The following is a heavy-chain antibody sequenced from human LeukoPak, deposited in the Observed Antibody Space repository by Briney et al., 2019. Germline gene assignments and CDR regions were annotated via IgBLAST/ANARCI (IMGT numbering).Heavy chain of an antibody. CDR1: GIPFTNF. Sequence: PGGSLRLSCAASGIPFTNFWVRQAPGKGLEWVSYLSSSGSTNYYADSVKGRFTISRDNSKNTVYLQMNSLRAEDTAVYYCAKATTGYSSGRFPGWPVDYWGQGTLVTVSS. CDR2: LSSSGSTN. CDR3: AKATTGYSSGRFPGWPVDY. J-gene: IGHJ4*02. V-gene: IGHV3-48*01. D-gene: IGHD6-19*01.